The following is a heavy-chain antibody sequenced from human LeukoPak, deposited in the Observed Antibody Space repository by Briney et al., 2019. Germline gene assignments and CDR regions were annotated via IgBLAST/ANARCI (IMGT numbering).Heavy chain of an antibody. CDR1: GGSFSGYY. J-gene: IGHJ4*02. CDR3: ARVWYDYGDPFDY. V-gene: IGHV4-34*01. Sequence: SETLSLTCAVYGGSFSGYYWSWIRQPPGKGLDWIGEINHSGSTSYNPSLKSRVTISVDTSKNQFSLKLSSVTAADTAVYYCARVWYDYGDPFDYWGQGTLVTVSS. CDR2: INHSGST. D-gene: IGHD4-17*01.